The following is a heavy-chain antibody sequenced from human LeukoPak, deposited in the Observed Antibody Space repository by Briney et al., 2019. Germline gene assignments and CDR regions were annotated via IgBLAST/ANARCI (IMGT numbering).Heavy chain of an antibody. Sequence: GGSLRLSCVASGFTLSNYWMSWVRQAPGKGLEWVANIKQDGSEKYYVDSVEGRFTISRDNAKNSLDLQMNSLRAEDSAVYYCAREIVYFDKSYFDYWGQGSLVTVSS. V-gene: IGHV3-7*01. CDR1: GFTLSNYW. D-gene: IGHD3-22*01. CDR2: IKQDGSEK. CDR3: AREIVYFDKSYFDY. J-gene: IGHJ4*02.